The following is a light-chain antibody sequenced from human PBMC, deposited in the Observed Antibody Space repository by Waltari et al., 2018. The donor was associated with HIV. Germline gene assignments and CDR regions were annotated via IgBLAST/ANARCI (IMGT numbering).Light chain of an antibody. CDR2: SNN. V-gene: IGLV1-44*01. J-gene: IGLJ2*01. CDR3: AAWDDRLRRPV. CDR1: SSHTGSTT. Sequence: QSVLTQPPSASGTPGPRVTSSCSGSSSHTGSTTVNWYQQLPGTAPKLLIYSNNQRPSGVPDRFSGSKSGTSASLAISGLQSEDEADYYCAAWDDRLRRPVFGGGTKLTVL.